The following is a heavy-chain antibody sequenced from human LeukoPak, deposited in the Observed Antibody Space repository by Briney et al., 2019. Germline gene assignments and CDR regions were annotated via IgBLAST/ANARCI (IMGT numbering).Heavy chain of an antibody. V-gene: IGHV3-20*04. D-gene: IGHD3-9*01. J-gene: IGHJ4*02. CDR2: INWNGGST. CDR1: GFTFDDYG. CDR3: ARDRRYFDWLLIDY. Sequence: GGSLRLSCAASGFTFDDYGMSWVRQAPGKGLEWVSGINWNGGSTGYADSVKGRFTISRDNAKNSLYLQMNSLRAEDTALYYCARDRRYFDWLLIDYWGQGTLVTVSS.